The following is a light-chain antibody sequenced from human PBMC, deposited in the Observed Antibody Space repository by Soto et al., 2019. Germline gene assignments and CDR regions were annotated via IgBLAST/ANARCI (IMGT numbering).Light chain of an antibody. CDR2: DVT. Sequence: QSALTQPRSVSGSPGQSVTISCTGTSSDVGGYNYVSWYQQHPGKAPTLMIYDVTKRPSGVPDRFSGPKSGNTASLTISGLQSEDDADYYCCSYAGNSLVFGGGTKLTVL. CDR3: CSYAGNSLV. V-gene: IGLV2-11*01. CDR1: SSDVGGYNY. J-gene: IGLJ2*01.